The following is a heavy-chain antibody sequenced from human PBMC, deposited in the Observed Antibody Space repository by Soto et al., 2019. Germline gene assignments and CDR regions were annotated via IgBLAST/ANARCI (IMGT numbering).Heavy chain of an antibody. CDR1: WFSLHTRELG. CDR3: AHRPSGWYLFDY. D-gene: IGHD6-19*01. Sequence: TRSVGLTFTFSWFSLHTRELGVGLIRQPPGKALEWLALIYWNDDKRYSPSLKARLTITKDTSKNQVVLTMTNMDPVDTATYYCAHRPSGWYLFDYWGQGTLVTVSS. CDR2: IYWNDDK. V-gene: IGHV2-5*01. J-gene: IGHJ4*02.